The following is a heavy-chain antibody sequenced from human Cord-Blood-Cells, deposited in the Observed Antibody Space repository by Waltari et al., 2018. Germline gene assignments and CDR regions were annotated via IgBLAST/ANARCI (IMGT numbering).Heavy chain of an antibody. CDR2: IKSKTDDGTT. V-gene: IGHV3-15*01. Sequence: EVQLVESGGGLVKPGGSLRLSCAASGFTFSNAWMSWVRQAPGTGLEWVGRIKSKTDDGTTDYAAPVKGRFTISRDDSKNTLYLQMNSLKTEDTAVYYCTTDVVDCSGGSCYYFDYWGQGTLVTVSS. CDR3: TTDVVDCSGGSCYYFDY. D-gene: IGHD2-15*01. J-gene: IGHJ4*02. CDR1: GFTFSNAW.